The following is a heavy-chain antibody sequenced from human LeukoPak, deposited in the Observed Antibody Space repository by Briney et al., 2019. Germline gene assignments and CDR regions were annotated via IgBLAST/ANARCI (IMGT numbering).Heavy chain of an antibody. J-gene: IGHJ4*02. CDR1: GFTFSNYA. Sequence: GGSLRLSCAASGFTFSNYAMSWVRQAPGKGLEWVSSISGSGGNTYYADSVKGRFTISRDNSKNTLYLQMNSLRAEDTAVYYCTGHHQAYSRTYWGQGTLVTVSS. CDR2: ISGSGGNT. D-gene: IGHD4-11*01. V-gene: IGHV3-23*01. CDR3: TGHHQAYSRTY.